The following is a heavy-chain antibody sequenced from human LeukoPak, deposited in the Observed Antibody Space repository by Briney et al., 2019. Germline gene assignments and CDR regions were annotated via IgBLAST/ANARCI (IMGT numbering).Heavy chain of an antibody. D-gene: IGHD5-24*01. Sequence: GGSLRLSCAASGFTFSSYAMHWVRQAPGRGLEWVAVISYDGGNKYYADSVKGRFTISRDNSKNTLYLQMNSLRAEDTAVYYCARGPRDGTTDYGDYYYGMDVWGQGTTVTVSS. CDR2: ISYDGGNK. CDR3: ARGPRDGTTDYGDYYYGMDV. V-gene: IGHV3-30-3*01. CDR1: GFTFSSYA. J-gene: IGHJ6*02.